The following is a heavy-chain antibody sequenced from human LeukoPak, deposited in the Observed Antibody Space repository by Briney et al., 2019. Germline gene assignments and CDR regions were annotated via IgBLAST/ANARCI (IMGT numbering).Heavy chain of an antibody. CDR1: GFTFSTYS. Sequence: GGSLRLSCADSGFTFSTYSMNWVRQAPGKGLEWVSYISSSSSNIFYADSVKGRFTISRDNAKNSLYLQMNSLRDEDTAVYYCTRGGSPPEALGDALDIWGQGTMVTVSS. J-gene: IGHJ3*02. CDR2: ISSSSSNI. CDR3: TRGGSPPEALGDALDI. D-gene: IGHD1-26*01. V-gene: IGHV3-48*02.